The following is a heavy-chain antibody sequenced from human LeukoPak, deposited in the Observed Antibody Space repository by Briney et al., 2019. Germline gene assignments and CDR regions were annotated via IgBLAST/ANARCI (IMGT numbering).Heavy chain of an antibody. CDR2: IIPILGIA. V-gene: IGHV1-69*04. J-gene: IGHJ6*02. CDR3: ARVRDNNSPNHRDYYGMDV. Sequence: SSVKVSCKASGGTFSSYAISWVRQAPGQGLEWMGRIIPILGIANYAQKFQGRVTITADKSTSTAYMELSSLRSEDTAVYYCARVRDNNSPNHRDYYGMDVWGQGTTVTVSS. D-gene: IGHD1-14*01. CDR1: GGTFSSYA.